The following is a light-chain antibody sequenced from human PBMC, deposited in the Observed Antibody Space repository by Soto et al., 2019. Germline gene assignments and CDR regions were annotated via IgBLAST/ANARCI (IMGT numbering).Light chain of an antibody. CDR2: KAS. Sequence: DIQMTQSPSTLSASVGDRVTLTCRASQSINSWLAWYQQRPGKGPKLLINKASILEGGVPSRFSGSASGTEFTLTISSLQPDDFSTYYCLQYNHYPLTFGGGTKVEIK. J-gene: IGKJ4*01. V-gene: IGKV1-5*03. CDR3: LQYNHYPLT. CDR1: QSINSW.